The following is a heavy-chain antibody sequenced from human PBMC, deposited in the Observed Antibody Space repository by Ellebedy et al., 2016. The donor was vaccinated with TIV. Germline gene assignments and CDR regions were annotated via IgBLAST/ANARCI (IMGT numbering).Heavy chain of an antibody. CDR3: ARDADFFQH. J-gene: IGHJ1*01. D-gene: IGHD3/OR15-3a*01. CDR2: INHSGST. CDR1: GGSFSGYY. Sequence: SETLSLTXAVYGGSFSGYYWSWIRQPPGKGLEWIGEINHSGSTNYNPSLKSRVTISVDTSKNQFSLKLTSVTAADTAVYYCARDADFFQHWGPGTLVTVSS. V-gene: IGHV4-34*01.